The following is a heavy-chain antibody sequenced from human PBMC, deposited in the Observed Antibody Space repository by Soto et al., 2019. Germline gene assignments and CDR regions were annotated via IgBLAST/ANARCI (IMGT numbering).Heavy chain of an antibody. D-gene: IGHD3-16*01. CDR1: GGTFSSYA. CDR3: ASGAQSHYGMDV. CDR2: IIPIFGTA. Sequence: SVKGSCKGSGGTFSSYAISWVRQAPGQGLEWMGGIIPIFGTANYAQKFQGRVTITADESTSTAYMELSSLRSEDTAVYYCASGAQSHYGMDVWGQGTTVTVSS. J-gene: IGHJ6*02. V-gene: IGHV1-69*13.